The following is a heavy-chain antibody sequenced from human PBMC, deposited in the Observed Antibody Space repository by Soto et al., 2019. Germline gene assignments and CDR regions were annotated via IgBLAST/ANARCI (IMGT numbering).Heavy chain of an antibody. J-gene: IGHJ5*02. D-gene: IGHD5-12*01. Sequence: GGSLRLSCTASGFTFGDYAMSWFRQAPGKGLEWVGFIRSKAYGGTTEYAASVKGRFTISRDDSKSIAYLQMNSLKTEDTAVYYCTRDKGDGYISWFDPWGQGTLVTVSS. V-gene: IGHV3-49*03. CDR1: GFTFGDYA. CDR2: IRSKAYGGTT. CDR3: TRDKGDGYISWFDP.